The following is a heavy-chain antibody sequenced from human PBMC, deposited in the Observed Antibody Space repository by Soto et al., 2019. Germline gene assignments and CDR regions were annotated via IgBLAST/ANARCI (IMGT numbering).Heavy chain of an antibody. D-gene: IGHD6-6*01. V-gene: IGHV1-2*04. CDR1: GYTFTGYY. CDR2: INPNSGGT. CDR3: ARLSVAARDDAFDI. J-gene: IGHJ3*02. Sequence: ASVKVSCKASGYTFTGYYMHWVRQAPGQGLEWMGWINPNSGGTNYAQKFQGWVTMTRDTSISTAYMELSRLRSDDTAVYYCARLSVAARDDAFDIWGQGTMVTVSS.